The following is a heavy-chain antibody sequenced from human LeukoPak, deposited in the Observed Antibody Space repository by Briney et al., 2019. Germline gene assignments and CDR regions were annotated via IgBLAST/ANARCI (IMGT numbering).Heavy chain of an antibody. Sequence: GGSLTLSCSASGFAFSRYAKHWVRQARGRGLEYVSAYSSNGGSTYYAYSRKGRFTISRDNSKNTLYLQMSSLRAEDTAVYYCVKDGVYDSSGYYRPSFFDYWGQGTLVTVSS. D-gene: IGHD3-22*01. CDR2: YSSNGGST. CDR1: GFAFSRYA. J-gene: IGHJ4*02. V-gene: IGHV3-64D*06. CDR3: VKDGVYDSSGYYRPSFFDY.